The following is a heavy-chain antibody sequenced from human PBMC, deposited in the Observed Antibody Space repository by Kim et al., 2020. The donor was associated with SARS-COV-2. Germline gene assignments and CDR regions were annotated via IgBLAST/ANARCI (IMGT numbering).Heavy chain of an antibody. CDR1: GFTVSDNF. J-gene: IGHJ4*02. Sequence: GGSLRLSCAASGFTVSDNFMTWVRQAPGKGLDWVSIIYPAGSTYYADSVKGRSTISRDTSKNTVYLQMNSLRAEDTPVYYCARARGDCGGDCYPGGPYYLAYWGERTLVTVYS. CDR2: IYPAGST. CDR3: ARARGDCGGDCYPGGPYYLAY. V-gene: IGHV3-53*01. D-gene: IGHD2-21*02.